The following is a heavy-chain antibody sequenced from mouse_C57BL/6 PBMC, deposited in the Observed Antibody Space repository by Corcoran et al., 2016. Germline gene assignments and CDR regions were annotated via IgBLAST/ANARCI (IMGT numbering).Heavy chain of an antibody. CDR1: GYTFTDYY. CDR2: INPYNGGT. D-gene: IGHD2-3*01. J-gene: IGHJ2*01. CDR3: ARGSIPYYFDY. V-gene: IGHV1-19*01. Sequence: EVQLQQSGPVLVKPGASVKMSCKASGYTFTDYYMNWVKQSHGKSLEWIGVINPYNGGTSYNQKFKGKATLTVDKSSSTAYMELNSLTSEDSAVYYCARGSIPYYFDYWGQGTTLTVSS.